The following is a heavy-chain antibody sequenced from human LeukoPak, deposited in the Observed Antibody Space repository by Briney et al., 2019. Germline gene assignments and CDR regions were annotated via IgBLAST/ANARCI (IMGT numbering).Heavy chain of an antibody. V-gene: IGHV5-51*01. Sequence: GESLKISCKGSGYSFTSYWIGWVRQMPGKGLECMGIIYPGDSDTRYSPSFQGQVTISADRSISTAYLQWSSLKASDTAVYYCARHETGPYFDYWGQGTLVTVSS. D-gene: IGHD1-1*01. CDR1: GYSFTSYW. J-gene: IGHJ4*02. CDR2: IYPGDSDT. CDR3: ARHETGPYFDY.